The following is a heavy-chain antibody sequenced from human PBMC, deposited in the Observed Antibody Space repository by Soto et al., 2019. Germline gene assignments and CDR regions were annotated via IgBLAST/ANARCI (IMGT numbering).Heavy chain of an antibody. CDR1: GFTFSSYA. D-gene: IGHD2-21*01. V-gene: IGHV3-23*01. CDR3: AKVQSTMWSGYAVDV. CDR2: ISNSGNSS. J-gene: IGHJ6*02. Sequence: GGSLRLSCAASGFTFSSYALSWVRQVPGEGLEWVSSISNSGNSSYYADSVKGRFTISRDSSKNTLYLQMNGLRAEDTAVYYCAKVQSTMWSGYAVDVWGQGTTVTVSS.